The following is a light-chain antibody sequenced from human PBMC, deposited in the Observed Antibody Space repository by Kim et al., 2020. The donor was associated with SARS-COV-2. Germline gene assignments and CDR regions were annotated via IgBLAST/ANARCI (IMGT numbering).Light chain of an antibody. V-gene: IGKV4-1*01. Sequence: ATISGRSSQSILYTSNNKNYLNCYQQKPGQPPKLLLYWATTRESGVPDRFSGGGSGTDFTLTISSLQGEDVAVYYCQQYYRSPPTFGQGTKVDIK. J-gene: IGKJ1*01. CDR3: QQYYRSPPT. CDR2: WAT. CDR1: QSILYTSNNKNY.